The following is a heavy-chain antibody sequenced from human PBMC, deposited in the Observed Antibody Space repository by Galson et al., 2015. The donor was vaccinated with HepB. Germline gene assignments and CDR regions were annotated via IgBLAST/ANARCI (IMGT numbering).Heavy chain of an antibody. J-gene: IGHJ3*02. CDR1: GFTVSSNY. Sequence: LSCAASGFTVSSNYMSWVRQAPGKGLEWVSYISSSSSYTNYADSVKGRFTISRDNAKNSLYVQMNSLRAEDTAVYYCARERGIVVVTTGAFDIWGQGTMVTVSS. D-gene: IGHD3-22*01. CDR3: ARERGIVVVTTGAFDI. V-gene: IGHV3-11*05. CDR2: ISSSSSYT.